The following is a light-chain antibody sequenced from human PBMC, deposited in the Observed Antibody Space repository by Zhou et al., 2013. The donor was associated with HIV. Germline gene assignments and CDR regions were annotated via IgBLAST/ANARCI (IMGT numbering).Light chain of an antibody. CDR1: QSVIKY. CDR2: AAS. CDR3: QQSYRTLWLT. J-gene: IGKJ4*01. V-gene: IGKV1-39*01. Sequence: DIQMTQSPSSLSASVGDSVTITCRASQSVIKYLNWYQQKPGKAPKLLIYAASSLQSGVPSRFSGSGSGTDFTLTISSLQPEDFATYYCQQSYRTLWLTFGGGTKVEIK.